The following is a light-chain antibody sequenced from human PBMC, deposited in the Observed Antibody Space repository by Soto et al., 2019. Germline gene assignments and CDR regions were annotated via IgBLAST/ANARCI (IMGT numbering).Light chain of an antibody. V-gene: IGKV1-39*01. CDR1: QSISSY. CDR3: QKYNSAPLT. Sequence: DIQMTQSPSSLSASVGDRVTITCRASQSISSYLHWYQQKPGKAPKLLIYAASSLQSGVPSRFSGSGSGTDFTLTISSLQPEDVAAYYCQKYNSAPLTFGGGTKVEIK. J-gene: IGKJ4*01. CDR2: AAS.